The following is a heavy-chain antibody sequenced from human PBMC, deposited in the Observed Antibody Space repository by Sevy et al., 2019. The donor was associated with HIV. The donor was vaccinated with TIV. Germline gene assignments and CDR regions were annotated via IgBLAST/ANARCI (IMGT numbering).Heavy chain of an antibody. CDR2: ISGSGNTI. CDR3: ARAGGSWALRY. J-gene: IGHJ4*02. Sequence: GGSLRLSCAASGFIFSDYYMSWISQAPGKGLEWVSYISGSGNTIYYTDSVKGRFTISRDNAKDSLYLQMNSLRAEDTAVYYCARAGGSWALRYWGQRSLVTVSS. V-gene: IGHV3-11*01. CDR1: GFIFSDYY. D-gene: IGHD1-26*01.